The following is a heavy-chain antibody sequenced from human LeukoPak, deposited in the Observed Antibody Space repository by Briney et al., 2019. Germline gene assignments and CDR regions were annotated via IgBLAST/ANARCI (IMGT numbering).Heavy chain of an antibody. CDR3: AGAYSSSSTGPGDY. D-gene: IGHD6-6*01. J-gene: IGHJ4*02. Sequence: EASVKVSCTASGYTFTSYAMNWVRQAPGQGLEWMGWINTNTGNPTYAQGFTGRFVFSLDTSVSTAYLQISSLKAEDTAVYYCAGAYSSSSTGPGDYWGQGTLVTVSS. CDR2: INTNTGNP. CDR1: GYTFTSYA. V-gene: IGHV7-4-1*02.